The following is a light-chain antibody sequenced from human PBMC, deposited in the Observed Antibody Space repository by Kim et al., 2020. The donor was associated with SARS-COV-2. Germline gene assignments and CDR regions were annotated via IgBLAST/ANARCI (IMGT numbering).Light chain of an antibody. V-gene: IGLV1-44*01. CDR1: TSNIGSNT. CDR3: AAWDDSLDVWM. CDR2: NNN. J-gene: IGLJ3*02. Sequence: GRRVPISCSGRTSNIGSNTVNWYQQLPGAAPKVLIYNNNQRPSGVPDRFSGSKSGTSASLAIRGLQSDDEADYYCAAWDDSLDVWMFGGGTQLTVL.